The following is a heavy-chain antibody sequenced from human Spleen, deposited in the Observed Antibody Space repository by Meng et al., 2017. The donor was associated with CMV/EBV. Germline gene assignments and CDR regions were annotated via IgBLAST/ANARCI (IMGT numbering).Heavy chain of an antibody. D-gene: IGHD1-26*01. CDR1: GGSFSGYY. CDR3: ATVWSGSYRFDY. Sequence: QVQLHQWGAGLLKPSETRSLTCAVYGGSFSGYYWSWIRQPPGKGLEWIGEINHSGSTNYNPSLKSRVTISVDTSKNQFSLKLSSVTAADTAVYYCATVWSGSYRFDYWGQGTLVTVSS. J-gene: IGHJ4*02. CDR2: INHSGST. V-gene: IGHV4-34*01.